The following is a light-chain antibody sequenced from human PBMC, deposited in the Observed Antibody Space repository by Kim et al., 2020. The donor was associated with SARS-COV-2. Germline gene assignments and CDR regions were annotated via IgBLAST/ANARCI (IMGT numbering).Light chain of an antibody. J-gene: IGLJ2*01. CDR3: SSYAGSNNVL. CDR2: EVN. Sequence: QSALTQPPSASGSPGQSVTFSCTGTSSDVGGYNYVSWYQKHPGKAPKLMIYEVNKRPSGVPDRFSGSKSGNTASLTVSGLQAEDEADYYCSSYAGSNNVLFGGGTQLTVL. V-gene: IGLV2-8*01. CDR1: SSDVGGYNY.